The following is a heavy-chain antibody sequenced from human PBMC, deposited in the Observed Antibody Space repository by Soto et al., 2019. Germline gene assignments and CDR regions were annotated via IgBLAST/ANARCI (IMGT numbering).Heavy chain of an antibody. J-gene: IGHJ4*02. D-gene: IGHD2-2*01. CDR2: IYYSGST. Sequence: SETLSLTCTVSGGSISSYYWSWIRQPPGKGLEWIGYIYYSGSTNYNPSLKSRVTISVDTSKNQFSLKLSSVTAADTAVYYCARLRLGPVVPAATFDYWGQGTLVTVSS. CDR3: ARLRLGPVVPAATFDY. CDR1: GGSISSYY. V-gene: IGHV4-59*08.